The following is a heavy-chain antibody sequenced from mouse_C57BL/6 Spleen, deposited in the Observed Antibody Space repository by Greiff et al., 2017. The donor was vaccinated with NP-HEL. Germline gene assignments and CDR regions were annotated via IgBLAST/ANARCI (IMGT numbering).Heavy chain of an antibody. CDR2: IDPENGDT. CDR3: TTVVAKYFDV. D-gene: IGHD1-1*01. V-gene: IGHV14-4*01. Sequence: EVQLQQSGAELVRPGASVKLSCTASGFNIKDDYMHWVKQRPEQGLEWIGWIDPENGDTEYASKFQGKATITADTSSNTAYLQLSSLTSEDTAVYYCTTVVAKYFDVWGTGTMVTVSS. CDR1: GFNIKDDY. J-gene: IGHJ1*03.